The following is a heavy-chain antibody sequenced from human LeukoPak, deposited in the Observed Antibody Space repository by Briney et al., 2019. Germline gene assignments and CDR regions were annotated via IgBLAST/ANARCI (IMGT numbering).Heavy chain of an antibody. J-gene: IGHJ4*02. CDR1: GFTFTSYA. Sequence: PGGSLRLSCAASGFTFTSYAMNWVRQAPGKGLEWVSTISGSGSSTYYVDSVKGRFTISRDNSKNTLYLQMNGLRAEDTAEYYCAKDRSGDCSGGSCYEYDYWGQGTLVTVSS. V-gene: IGHV3-23*01. CDR2: ISGSGSST. CDR3: AKDRSGDCSGGSCYEYDY. D-gene: IGHD2-15*01.